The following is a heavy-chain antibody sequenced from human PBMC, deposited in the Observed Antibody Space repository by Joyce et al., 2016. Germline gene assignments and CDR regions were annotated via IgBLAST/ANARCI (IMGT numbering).Heavy chain of an antibody. CDR3: ARVPSRGVAVRLLDY. D-gene: IGHD2-15*01. Sequence: QVQLVQSGAEVKKPGASVKVSCKASGYTFTAYYIHWLRQAPGQGLEWMGRINPNSGGTNYAQIFQGRVTMTRDASLSTAYRELSRLTSDDAAVYYCARVPSRGVAVRLLDYWGQGTLVTVSS. CDR1: GYTFTAYY. J-gene: IGHJ4*02. CDR2: INPNSGGT. V-gene: IGHV1-2*06.